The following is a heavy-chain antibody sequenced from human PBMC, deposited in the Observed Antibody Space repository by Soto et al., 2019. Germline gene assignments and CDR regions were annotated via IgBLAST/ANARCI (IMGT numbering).Heavy chain of an antibody. Sequence: PVGSLRLSCAASGFTFSSYGMHWVRQAPGKGLEWVAVIWYDGSNKYYADSVKGRFTISRDNSKNTLYLQMNSLRAEDTAVYYCARVGHDYGDYYFDYWGQGTLVTVSS. V-gene: IGHV3-33*01. CDR1: GFTFSSYG. D-gene: IGHD4-17*01. CDR3: ARVGHDYGDYYFDY. J-gene: IGHJ4*02. CDR2: IWYDGSNK.